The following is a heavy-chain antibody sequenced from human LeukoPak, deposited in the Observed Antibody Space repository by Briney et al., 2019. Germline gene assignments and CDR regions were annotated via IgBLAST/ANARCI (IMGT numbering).Heavy chain of an antibody. Sequence: ASVRVSCKASGYTFTSYGISWVRQAPGQRLEWMGWINAGNDYTKYSQKFQDRVTITRDTSASTAYMELSSLRSEDTAVYHCARLYYYDSNGYYPGFDFWGQGTLVTVSS. CDR3: ARLYYYDSNGYYPGFDF. V-gene: IGHV1-3*01. CDR1: GYTFTSYG. CDR2: INAGNDYT. D-gene: IGHD3-22*01. J-gene: IGHJ4*02.